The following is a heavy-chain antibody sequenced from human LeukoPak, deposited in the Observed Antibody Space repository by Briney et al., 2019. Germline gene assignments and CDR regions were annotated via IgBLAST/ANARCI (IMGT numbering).Heavy chain of an antibody. CDR3: ARESGDDAFDI. V-gene: IGHV3-30-3*01. D-gene: IGHD3-10*01. CDR2: ISYDGSDK. Sequence: GGSLRLSCAASGFTFSNYAMHWVRQAPGKGLEWVAVISYDGSDKYYADSVKGRFTISRDNAKNSLYLQMNSLRAEDTAVYYCARESGDDAFDIWGQGTMVTVSS. J-gene: IGHJ3*02. CDR1: GFTFSNYA.